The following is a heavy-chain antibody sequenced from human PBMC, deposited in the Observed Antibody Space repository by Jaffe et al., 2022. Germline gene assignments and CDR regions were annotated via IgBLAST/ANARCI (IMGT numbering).Heavy chain of an antibody. V-gene: IGHV1-69*05. J-gene: IGHJ2*01. Sequence: QVQLVQSGAEVKKPGSSVKVSCKASGGTFSSYAISWVRQAPGQGLEWMGGIIPIFGTANYAQKFQGRVTITTDESTSTAYMELSSLRSEDTAVYYCARDTLEYYDILTGYYANWYFDLWGRGTLVTVSS. CDR2: IIPIFGTA. CDR1: GGTFSSYA. CDR3: ARDTLEYYDILTGYYANWYFDL. D-gene: IGHD3-9*01.